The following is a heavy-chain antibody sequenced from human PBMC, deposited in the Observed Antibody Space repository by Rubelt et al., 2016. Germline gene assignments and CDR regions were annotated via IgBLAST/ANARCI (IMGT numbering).Heavy chain of an antibody. V-gene: IGHV3-33*01. CDR2: IWYDGSNK. D-gene: IGHD3-10*01. CDR1: GFTFSSYG. J-gene: IGHJ4*02. CDR3: ARLAYYYGSGSSYNLDY. Sequence: GGGVVQPGRSLRLSCAASGFTFSSYGMHWVRQAPGKGLEWVEVIWYDGSNKYYADSVKGRFTISRANSKNTLYLQMNSLRAEDTAGYYWARLAYYYGSGSSYNLDYWGQGTLGTVSS.